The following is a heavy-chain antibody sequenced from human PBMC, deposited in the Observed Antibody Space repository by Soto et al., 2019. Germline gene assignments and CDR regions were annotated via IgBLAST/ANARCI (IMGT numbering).Heavy chain of an antibody. CDR1: GFTFSSYA. Sequence: QVQLVESGGGVVQPGRSLRLSCAASGFTFSSYAMHWVRQAPGKGLEWVAVISYDGSNKYYADSVKGRFTISRDNSKNTLYLKMNSLRAEDTAVYYCAGEINWNAAFDIWGQGTMVTFSS. D-gene: IGHD1-20*01. J-gene: IGHJ3*02. CDR2: ISYDGSNK. V-gene: IGHV3-30-3*01. CDR3: AGEINWNAAFDI.